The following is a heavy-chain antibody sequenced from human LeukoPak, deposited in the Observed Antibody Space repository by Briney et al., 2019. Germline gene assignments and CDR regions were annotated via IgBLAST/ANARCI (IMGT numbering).Heavy chain of an antibody. CDR1: GGTFSSYA. CDR2: IIPIFGTA. V-gene: IGHV1-69*13. D-gene: IGHD6-13*01. J-gene: IGHJ5*02. Sequence: SVKVSCKASGGTFSSYAISWVRQAPGQGLEWMGGIIPIFGTANYAQKFQGRVTITADESTSTAYMELNSLRSEDTAVYYCARDWSSSSWNWFDPWGQGTLVTVSS. CDR3: ARDWSSSSWNWFDP.